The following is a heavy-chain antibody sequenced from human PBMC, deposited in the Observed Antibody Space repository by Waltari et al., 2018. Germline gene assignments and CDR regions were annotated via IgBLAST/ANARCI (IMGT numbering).Heavy chain of an antibody. Sequence: QVQLVQSGAEVKKPGASVKVSCKASGYTFTGYYMPWVRQAPGQGLEWMGWINPNSGGTNYAQKFQGRVTMTRDTSISTAYMELSRLRSDDTAVYYCARQVLRDYYDFWSGYFDYWGQGTLVTVSS. CDR2: INPNSGGT. CDR3: ARQVLRDYYDFWSGYFDY. V-gene: IGHV1-2*02. D-gene: IGHD3-3*01. CDR1: GYTFTGYY. J-gene: IGHJ4*02.